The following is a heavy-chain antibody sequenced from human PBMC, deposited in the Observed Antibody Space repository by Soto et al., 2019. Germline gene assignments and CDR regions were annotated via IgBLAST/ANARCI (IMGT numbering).Heavy chain of an antibody. D-gene: IGHD3-16*01. CDR1: GSTFYTYA. V-gene: IGHV1-69*01. Sequence: QVHLVQSGAEVKRPGSSVRVSCRASGSTFYTYAFTWVRQAPGQGLEWMGGITPMIGTTKYAHKFHGRVTFSAYEAASTAYMELSNLRSDDTAFYYRSRDVSVMTSLYGFWGQGTLITVSS. J-gene: IGHJ4*02. CDR2: ITPMIGTT. CDR3: SRDVSVMTSLYGF.